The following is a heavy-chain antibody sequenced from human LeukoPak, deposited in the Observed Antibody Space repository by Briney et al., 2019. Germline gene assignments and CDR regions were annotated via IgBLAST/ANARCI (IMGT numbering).Heavy chain of an antibody. Sequence: ASVKVSCKASGYTFTGYYMHWVRQAPGQGLEWMGWINPNSGGTNYAQKFQGRVTMTRDTSISTAYMELSRLRSDDTAVYYCARGVLRYFDWLLPFDCWGQGTLVTVSS. CDR2: INPNSGGT. J-gene: IGHJ4*02. V-gene: IGHV1-2*02. CDR3: ARGVLRYFDWLLPFDC. D-gene: IGHD3-9*01. CDR1: GYTFTGYY.